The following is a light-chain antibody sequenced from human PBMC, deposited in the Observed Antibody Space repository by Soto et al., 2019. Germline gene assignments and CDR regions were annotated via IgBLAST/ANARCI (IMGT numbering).Light chain of an antibody. J-gene: IGLJ2*01. CDR3: SSYTSSSTLV. V-gene: IGLV1-40*01. CDR2: GNN. CDR1: SSKIGAGFD. Sequence: QSVLTQPPSVSGAPGQRATISCTGSSSKIGAGFDVHGYQQRPGTAPKLLIFGNNNRPSGVPDRFSGSKSGTSASLAITGLQAEDEGDYYCSSYTSSSTLVFGGGTKLTVL.